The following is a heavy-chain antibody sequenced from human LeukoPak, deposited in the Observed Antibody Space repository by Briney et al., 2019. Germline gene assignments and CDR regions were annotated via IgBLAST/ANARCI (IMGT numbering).Heavy chain of an antibody. CDR1: GFTFSSYS. J-gene: IGHJ4*02. Sequence: GGSLRLSCAASGFTFSSYSMNWVRQAPGKGLERVSSISSSSSHIYYADSVRGRFTISRDNAKNSLYLQMNSLRAEDTAVYYCARALGYCSSTSCYTPGYWGQGTLVTVSS. V-gene: IGHV3-21*01. CDR2: ISSSSSHI. D-gene: IGHD2-2*02. CDR3: ARALGYCSSTSCYTPGY.